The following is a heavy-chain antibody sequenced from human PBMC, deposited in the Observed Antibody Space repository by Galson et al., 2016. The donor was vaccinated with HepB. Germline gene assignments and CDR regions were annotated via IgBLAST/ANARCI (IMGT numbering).Heavy chain of an antibody. J-gene: IGHJ4*02. V-gene: IGHV3-7*01. CDR2: IRQDGGQK. Sequence: SLRLSCAASGFTFSNYWMSWVRQTPGKGLERVANIRQDGGQKSYVDSVKGRFTISRDNAKESLYLQMSSLRVDDTAVYYCAREGSGGFDHWGQGTLVTVSS. D-gene: IGHD3-16*01. CDR1: GFTFSNYW. CDR3: AREGSGGFDH.